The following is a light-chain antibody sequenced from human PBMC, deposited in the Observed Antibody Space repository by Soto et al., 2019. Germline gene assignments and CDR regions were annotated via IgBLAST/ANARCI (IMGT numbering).Light chain of an antibody. V-gene: IGKV3D-15*01. J-gene: IGKJ4*01. CDR3: QQYNNWPT. Sequence: EIVWTQSPATLSLSPVERSTLSCRASQSVSSYLAWYQQKPGQAPRLLIYGASNRATGIPDRFSGSGSGTEFTLTISRLQSEDFAVYYCQQYNNWPTCGRGTKVDIK. CDR2: GAS. CDR1: QSVSSY.